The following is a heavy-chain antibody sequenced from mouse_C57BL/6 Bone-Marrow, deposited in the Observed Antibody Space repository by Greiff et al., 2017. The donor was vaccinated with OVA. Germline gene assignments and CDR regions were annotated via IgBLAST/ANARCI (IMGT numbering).Heavy chain of an antibody. CDR1: GYSITSGYY. CDR3: AREIDYYGNSFLSYWYFDV. D-gene: IGHD1-1*01. J-gene: IGHJ1*03. CDR2: ISYDGSN. Sequence: EVQVVESGPGLVKPSQSLSLTCSVTGYSITSGYYWNWIRQFPGNKLEWMGYISYDGSNNYNPSLKNRISITRDTSKNQFFLKLNTVTTEDTATYYCAREIDYYGNSFLSYWYFDVWGTGTTVTVSS. V-gene: IGHV3-6*01.